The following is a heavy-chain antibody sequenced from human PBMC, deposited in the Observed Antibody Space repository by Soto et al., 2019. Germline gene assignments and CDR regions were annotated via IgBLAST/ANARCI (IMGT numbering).Heavy chain of an antibody. CDR2: IIPIFGTA. Sequence: SVKVSCKASGGTFSSYAISWVRQAPGQGLEWMGGIIPIFGTANYAQKFQGRVTITADESTSTAYMELSSLRSEDTAVYYCARVRNKVATSGPFDPWGRGTLVTVSS. J-gene: IGHJ5*02. CDR3: ARVRNKVATSGPFDP. D-gene: IGHD5-12*01. V-gene: IGHV1-69*13. CDR1: GGTFSSYA.